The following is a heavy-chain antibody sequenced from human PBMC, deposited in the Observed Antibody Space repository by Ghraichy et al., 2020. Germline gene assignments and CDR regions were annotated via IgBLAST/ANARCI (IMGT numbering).Heavy chain of an antibody. CDR3: ARGGRAHDYYGSGSYYFYYYGMDV. CDR1: GGSFSGYY. CDR2: INHSGST. V-gene: IGHV4-34*01. D-gene: IGHD3-10*01. J-gene: IGHJ6*02. Sequence: SETLSLTCAVYGGSFSGYYWSWIRQPPGKGLEWIGEINHSGSTNYNPSLKSRVTISVDTSKNQFSLKLSSVTAADTAVYYCARGGRAHDYYGSGSYYFYYYGMDVWGQGTTVTVSS.